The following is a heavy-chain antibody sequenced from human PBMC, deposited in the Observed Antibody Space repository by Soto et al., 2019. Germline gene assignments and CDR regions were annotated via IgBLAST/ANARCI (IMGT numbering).Heavy chain of an antibody. CDR2: IYYSGST. CDR3: ARGEYDSSIGGYFDS. V-gene: IGHV4-30-4*02. J-gene: IGHJ4*02. D-gene: IGHD3-22*01. CDR1: GGSISSGDYY. Sequence: SETLSLTCTVSGGSISSGDYYWSWIRQPPGKGLECIGYIYYSGSTYYNPSLKSRVTISVDTSKNQFSLKLSSVTAADTAMYYCARGEYDSSIGGYFDSWGQGTRVTVSS.